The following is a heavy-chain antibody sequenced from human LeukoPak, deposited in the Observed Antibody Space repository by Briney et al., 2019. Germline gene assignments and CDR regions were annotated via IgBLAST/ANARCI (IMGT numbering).Heavy chain of an antibody. Sequence: PGGSLRLSCAASGFTFNTYAMSWVRRAPGKGLEWASGISNSASYTYYADSVRGRFTISRDNSKNTLYLQMNSLRGEDTAIYYCAKDYSGVNWGQGTLVTVSS. CDR2: ISNSASYT. CDR3: AKDYSGVN. J-gene: IGHJ4*02. D-gene: IGHD2-15*01. V-gene: IGHV3-23*01. CDR1: GFTFNTYA.